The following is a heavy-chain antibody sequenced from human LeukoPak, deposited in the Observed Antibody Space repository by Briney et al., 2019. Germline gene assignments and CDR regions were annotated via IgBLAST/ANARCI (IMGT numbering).Heavy chain of an antibody. J-gene: IGHJ3*02. V-gene: IGHV3-15*01. CDR3: TTDRRTTVRGVIISAFDI. CDR1: ELTLSDAW. CDR2: IKGKTDGGTT. D-gene: IGHD3-10*01. Sequence: GGSLRLSCAASELTLSDAWMSWVRQAPGKGLEWVGRIKGKTDGGTTDYAAPVKGRFTISRDDSKNTLYVQMNSLKTEDTAMYYCTTDRRTTVRGVIISAFDIWGQGSMVTVSS.